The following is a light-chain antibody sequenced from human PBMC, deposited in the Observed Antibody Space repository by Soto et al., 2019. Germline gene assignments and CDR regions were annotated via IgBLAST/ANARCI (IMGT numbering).Light chain of an antibody. J-gene: IGKJ2*01. CDR1: RGIISG. Sequence: DIQMTQSPSTLSASVGTQAPSLSRPSRGIISGLPWYQQKPGKVPKILSYKASSLESGVPSRFSGSGYGTEFTLTISSLQPDDFATYYCQDYSSYSMYTFGQGTKLEIK. CDR2: KAS. CDR3: QDYSSYSMYT. V-gene: IGKV1-5*03.